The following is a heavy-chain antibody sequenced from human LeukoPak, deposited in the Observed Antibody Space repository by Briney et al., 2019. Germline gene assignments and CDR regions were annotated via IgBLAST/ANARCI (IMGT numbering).Heavy chain of an antibody. CDR1: GGSISSGDYY. CDR3: ARDRDSSGYGDAFDI. CDR2: IYYSGST. Sequence: PSQTLSLTCTVSGGSISSGDYYWSWIRQPPGKGLEWIGYIYYSGSTNYNPSLKSRVTISVDTSKNQFSLKLSSVTAADTAVYYCARDRDSSGYGDAFDIWGQGTMVTVSS. J-gene: IGHJ3*02. V-gene: IGHV4-61*08. D-gene: IGHD3-22*01.